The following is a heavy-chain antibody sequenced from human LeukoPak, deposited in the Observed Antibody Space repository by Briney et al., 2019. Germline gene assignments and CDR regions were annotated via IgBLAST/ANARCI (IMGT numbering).Heavy chain of an antibody. CDR1: GFTFSSYA. Sequence: GGSLRLSCAASGFTFSSYAMTWVRQAPGQGLEWVAGITSGGGTYYADSVKGRFTISRDNSKNTLYVQMNSLRAEDTAVYYCAKSVGSGSYYNNDCWGQGTLVTVSS. V-gene: IGHV3-23*01. J-gene: IGHJ4*02. CDR2: ITSGGGT. D-gene: IGHD3-10*01. CDR3: AKSVGSGSYYNNDC.